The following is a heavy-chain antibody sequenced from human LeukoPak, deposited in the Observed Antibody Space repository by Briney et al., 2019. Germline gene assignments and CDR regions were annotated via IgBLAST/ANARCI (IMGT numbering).Heavy chain of an antibody. CDR3: ARLQSVGATAAFDI. J-gene: IGHJ3*02. Sequence: PGGSLRLSCAASGFTVSSNYMSWVRQAPGKGLEWVSVIYSGGSTYYADSVKGRFTISRDNSKNTLYLQMNSLRAEDTAVYYCARLQSVGATAAFDIWGQGTMVTVSS. V-gene: IGHV3-53*01. CDR1: GFTVSSNY. CDR2: IYSGGST. D-gene: IGHD1-26*01.